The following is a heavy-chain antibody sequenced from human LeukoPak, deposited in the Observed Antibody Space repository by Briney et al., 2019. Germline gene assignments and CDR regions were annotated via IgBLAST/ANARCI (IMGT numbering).Heavy chain of an antibody. CDR1: EFTFSTYW. Sequence: PGGSLRLSCAASEFTFSTYWMHWVRQVPGKGLVWVSRINSDESRTNYADSVKGRFTISRDNAKNTLYLHMNSLRAEDTAVYYCTANFNYWGQGTLVTVSS. CDR3: TANFNY. V-gene: IGHV3-74*01. J-gene: IGHJ4*02. CDR2: INSDESRT.